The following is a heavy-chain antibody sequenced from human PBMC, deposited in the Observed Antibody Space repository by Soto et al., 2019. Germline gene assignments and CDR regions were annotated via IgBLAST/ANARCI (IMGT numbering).Heavy chain of an antibody. CDR1: GYTFTGQY. V-gene: IGHV1-2*02. D-gene: IGHD3-10*01. J-gene: IGHJ4*02. CDR2: INPYSGTT. CDR3: ARGQDMGTYSRVLDY. Sequence: GASVKVSCKTSGYTFTGQYVHWVRLAPGQGLEWMGCINPYSGTTNYGENFEGRVTVTRDTSLSTVYMELDRLRSDDTAVYYCARGQDMGTYSRVLDYWGQGTLVTVYS.